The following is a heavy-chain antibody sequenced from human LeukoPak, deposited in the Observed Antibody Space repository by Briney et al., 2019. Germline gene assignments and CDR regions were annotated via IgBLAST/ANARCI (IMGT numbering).Heavy chain of an antibody. Sequence: GGSLRLSCAASGFTFSSYAMSWVRQAPGKGLEWVSAISGSGGSTYYADSVKGRFTISRDNSKNTLYLQMNSLRAEDTAVYYYAKGKTGYSSGWYFGYWGQGTLVTVSS. J-gene: IGHJ4*02. D-gene: IGHD6-19*01. CDR1: GFTFSSYA. CDR3: AKGKTGYSSGWYFGY. CDR2: ISGSGGST. V-gene: IGHV3-23*01.